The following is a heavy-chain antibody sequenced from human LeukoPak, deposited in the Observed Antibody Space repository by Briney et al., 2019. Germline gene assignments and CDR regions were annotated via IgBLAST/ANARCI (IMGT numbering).Heavy chain of an antibody. D-gene: IGHD6-19*01. CDR3: AKGPLTEVAGTTWDY. Sequence: PGGSLRLSCAASGFTFSSYGMHWVRQAPGKGLEWVAVIWYGGSNKYYADSVKGRFTISRDNSKNTLFLQMNSLRADDTAIYYCAKGPLTEVAGTTWDYWGQGTPVTVSS. CDR2: IWYGGSNK. V-gene: IGHV3-33*06. CDR1: GFTFSSYG. J-gene: IGHJ4*02.